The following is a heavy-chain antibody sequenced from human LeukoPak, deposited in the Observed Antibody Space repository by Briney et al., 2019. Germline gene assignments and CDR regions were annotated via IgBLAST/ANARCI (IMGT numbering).Heavy chain of an antibody. Sequence: GASVEVSCKASGYTFTGYYMHWVRQAPGQGLEWMGWINPNSGGTNYAQKFQGRVTMTRDTSISTAYMELSRLRSDDTAVYYCARDNLAYCGGDCLDAFDIWGQGTMVTVSS. CDR3: ARDNLAYCGGDCLDAFDI. CDR2: INPNSGGT. D-gene: IGHD2-21*01. J-gene: IGHJ3*02. V-gene: IGHV1-2*02. CDR1: GYTFTGYY.